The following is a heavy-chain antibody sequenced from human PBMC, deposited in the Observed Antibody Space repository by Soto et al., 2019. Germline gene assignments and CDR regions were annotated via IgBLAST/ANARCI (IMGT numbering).Heavy chain of an antibody. V-gene: IGHV6-1*01. CDR1: EASVSSNSAA. D-gene: IGHD5-12*01. J-gene: IGHJ6*02. CDR3: ARDQIVATVTVYYYYGMDV. CDR2: TYXRSKLYN. Sequence: SQTLSPTLGISEASVSSNSAALNWIMQSPSRGLKWLGRTYXRSKLYNDYAVCVKSRISTNAXTSKKQFSLQLSSVTPEDTAVYYCARDQIVATVTVYYYYGMDVGRLGTTVTVSS.